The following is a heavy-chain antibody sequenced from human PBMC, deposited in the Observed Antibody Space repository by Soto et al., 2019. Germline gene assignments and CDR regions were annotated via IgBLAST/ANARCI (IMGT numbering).Heavy chain of an antibody. CDR1: GGTFSSYA. V-gene: IGHV1-69*13. Sequence: SVKVSCKASGGTFSSYAISWVRQAPGQGLEWMGGIIPIFGTANYAQKFQGRVTITADESTSTAYMELSSLRVEDTATYHCAKVERSNGWYYFDYWGQGTLVTVSS. J-gene: IGHJ4*02. D-gene: IGHD6-19*01. CDR2: IIPIFGTA. CDR3: AKVERSNGWYYFDY.